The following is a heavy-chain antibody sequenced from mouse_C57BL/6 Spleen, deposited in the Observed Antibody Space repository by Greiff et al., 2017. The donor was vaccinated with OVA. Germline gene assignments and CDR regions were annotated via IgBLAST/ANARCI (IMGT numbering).Heavy chain of an antibody. Sequence: EVKLVESGPGLVKPSQSLSLTCSVTGYSITSGYYWNRIRQFPGNKLEWMGYISYDGSNNYNPSLKNRISITRDTSKNQFFLKLNSVTTEDTATYYCARDYYGSSWGYFDVWGTGTTVTVSS. V-gene: IGHV3-6*01. CDR1: GYSITSGYY. D-gene: IGHD1-1*01. CDR2: ISYDGSN. CDR3: ARDYYGSSWGYFDV. J-gene: IGHJ1*03.